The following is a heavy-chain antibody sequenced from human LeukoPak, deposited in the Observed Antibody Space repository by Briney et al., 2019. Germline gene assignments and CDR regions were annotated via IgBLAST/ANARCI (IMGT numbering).Heavy chain of an antibody. D-gene: IGHD3-10*01. Sequence: ASVKVSCKASGYTFTGYYMHWVRQAPGQGLERMGRINPNSGGTNYAQKFQGRVTMTRDTPISTAYMELSRLRSDDTAVYYCARYYYGSGSYPPNLDYWGQGTLVTVSS. CDR1: GYTFTGYY. V-gene: IGHV1-2*06. CDR3: ARYYYGSGSYPPNLDY. J-gene: IGHJ4*02. CDR2: INPNSGGT.